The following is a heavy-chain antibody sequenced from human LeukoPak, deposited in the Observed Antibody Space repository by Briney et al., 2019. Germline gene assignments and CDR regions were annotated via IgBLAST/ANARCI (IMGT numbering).Heavy chain of an antibody. V-gene: IGHV1-8*01. CDR3: AGGHRWFGDREVDY. J-gene: IGHJ3*01. CDR2: MNPNSGNT. CDR1: GYTFTSYD. Sequence: ASVKVSCKASGYTFTSYDINWVRQATGQGLEWMGWMNPNSGNTGYAQKFQGRVTMTRNTSISTAYMELSSLRSEDTAVYYCAGGHRWFGDREVDYWGQGTMVTVSS. D-gene: IGHD3-10*01.